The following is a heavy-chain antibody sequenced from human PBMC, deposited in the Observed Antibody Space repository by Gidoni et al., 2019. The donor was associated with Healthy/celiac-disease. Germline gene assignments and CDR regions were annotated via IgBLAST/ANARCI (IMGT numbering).Heavy chain of an antibody. D-gene: IGHD6-19*01. CDR1: GGSFSGYY. CDR3: ARRGLERAVAGKSSGAFDI. J-gene: IGHJ3*02. Sequence: QVQLQQWGAGLLKPSETLSLTCAVYGGSFSGYYWSWIRPPPGKGLEWLGEINHSGSTNYNPSLKSRVTISVDTSKNQFSLKLSSVTAADTAVYYCARRGLERAVAGKSSGAFDIWGQGTMVTVSS. V-gene: IGHV4-34*01. CDR2: INHSGST.